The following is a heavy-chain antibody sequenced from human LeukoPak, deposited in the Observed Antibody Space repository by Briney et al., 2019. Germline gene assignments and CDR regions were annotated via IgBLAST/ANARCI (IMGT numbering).Heavy chain of an antibody. J-gene: IGHJ6*02. Sequence: EPSETLSLTCAVSGGSISSGGYSWSWIRQPPGKGLEWIGYIYYSGSTYYNPSLKSRVTISVDTSKNQFSLKLSSVTAADTAVYYCARDLWFGEVGYGMDVWGQGTTVTVSS. D-gene: IGHD3-10*01. V-gene: IGHV4-31*11. CDR3: ARDLWFGEVGYGMDV. CDR2: IYYSGST. CDR1: GGSISSGGYS.